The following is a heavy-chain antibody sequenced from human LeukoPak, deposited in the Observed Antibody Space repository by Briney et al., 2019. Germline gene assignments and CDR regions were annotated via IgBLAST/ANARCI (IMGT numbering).Heavy chain of an antibody. J-gene: IGHJ4*02. CDR1: GYTFTGYY. CDR2: INPNSGGT. CDR3: ARARQRLGELSALDY. V-gene: IGHV1-2*02. Sequence: ASVKVSCKASGYTFTGYYMHWVRQAPGQGLEWMGWINPNSGGTNYAQKFQGRATMTRDTSISTAYMDLSSLTSDDTAVYYCARARQRLGELSALDYWGQGALVTVSS. D-gene: IGHD3-16*02.